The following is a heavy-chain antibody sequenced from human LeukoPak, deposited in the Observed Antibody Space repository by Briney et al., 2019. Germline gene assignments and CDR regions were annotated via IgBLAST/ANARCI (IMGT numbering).Heavy chain of an antibody. CDR3: ARDSGWYEVLY. Sequence: GGSLRLSCAASGFTFSSYWMSWVRQTPGKGLEGVANIKKEGSEKYYVDSVKGRFTISRDNDQNSLYLKMNSLRAEDTAVYCCARDSGWYEVLYWGQGTLVTVSS. CDR2: IKKEGSEK. V-gene: IGHV3-7*03. CDR1: GFTFSSYW. J-gene: IGHJ4*02. D-gene: IGHD6-19*01.